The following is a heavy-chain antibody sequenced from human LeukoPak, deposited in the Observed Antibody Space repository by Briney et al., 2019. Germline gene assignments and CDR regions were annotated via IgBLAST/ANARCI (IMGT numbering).Heavy chain of an antibody. CDR3: ARHKCSSTSCYSAEYFQH. D-gene: IGHD2-2*01. J-gene: IGHJ1*01. CDR2: IYYSGST. CDR1: DGSISSSSYY. Sequence: PSETLSLTCTVSDGSISSSSYYWGWIRQPPGKGLEWIGSIYYSGSTYYNPSLKSRVTISVDTSKNQFSLKLSSVTAADTAVYYCARHKCSSTSCYSAEYFQHWGQGTLVTVSS. V-gene: IGHV4-39*01.